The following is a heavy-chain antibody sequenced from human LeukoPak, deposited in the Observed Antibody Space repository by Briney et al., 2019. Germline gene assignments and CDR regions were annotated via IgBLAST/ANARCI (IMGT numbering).Heavy chain of an antibody. CDR2: IYPGDSDT. J-gene: IGHJ4*02. D-gene: IGHD2-21*02. CDR1: GYIFTSYW. V-gene: IGHV5-51*01. CDR3: ARPDCGGDCYYDY. Sequence: GESLKISCKGSGYIFTSYWIGLVRQMPGKGLELMVIIYPGDSDTRYSPSFQGHITISADKSISTAYLQWSSLKASDTAMYYCARPDCGGDCYYDYWGQGTLVTVSS.